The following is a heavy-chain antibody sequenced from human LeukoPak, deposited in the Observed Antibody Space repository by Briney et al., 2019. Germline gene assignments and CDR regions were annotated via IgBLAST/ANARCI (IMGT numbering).Heavy chain of an antibody. J-gene: IGHJ4*02. CDR2: ISASGGTI. D-gene: IGHD2-2*01. Sequence: GGSLRLSCAASGFTFSSYAMSWVRQAPGKGLEWVSGISASGGTIYYADSVKGRFTISRDNSKNTLYLQMNSLRAEDTAVYYCAKGYCSSTSCYRYWGQGTLVTVSS. CDR1: GFTFSSYA. CDR3: AKGYCSSTSCYRY. V-gene: IGHV3-23*01.